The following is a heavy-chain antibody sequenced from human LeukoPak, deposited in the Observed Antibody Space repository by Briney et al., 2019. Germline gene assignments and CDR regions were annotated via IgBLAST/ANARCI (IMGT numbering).Heavy chain of an antibody. CDR3: VGEARGYHYTYFDY. CDR2: VSSGSHA. D-gene: IGHD5-18*01. Sequence: GGSLRLSCTASGFTLGSHDMHWVRQIPGQGLEWVAAVSSGSHAFFADSVQGRFTVSREDARNSLYLQMNSLRAGDTAVYYCVGEARGYHYTYFDYWGQGTLVTVSS. V-gene: IGHV3-13*01. J-gene: IGHJ4*02. CDR1: GFTLGSHD.